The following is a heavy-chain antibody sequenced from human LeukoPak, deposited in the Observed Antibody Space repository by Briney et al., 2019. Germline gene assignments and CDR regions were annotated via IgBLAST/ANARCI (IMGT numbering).Heavy chain of an antibody. CDR3: ARRGSSSPPYYYYYMDV. Sequence: GGSLRLSCAASGFTFSSYGMHWVRQAPGKGLEWVAVIWYDGSNKYHADSVKGRFTISRDNSKNTLYLQMNSLRAEDTAVYYCARRGSSSPPYYYYYMDVWGKGTTVTVSS. J-gene: IGHJ6*03. CDR2: IWYDGSNK. V-gene: IGHV3-33*01. CDR1: GFTFSSYG. D-gene: IGHD6-6*01.